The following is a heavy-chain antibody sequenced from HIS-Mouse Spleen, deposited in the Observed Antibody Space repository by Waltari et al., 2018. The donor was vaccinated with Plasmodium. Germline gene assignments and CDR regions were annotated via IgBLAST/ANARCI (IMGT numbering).Heavy chain of an antibody. V-gene: IGHV3-23*01. CDR1: GFTFSSYA. Sequence: EMQLLESGGGFVQPGGSLRLSCAASGFTFSSYAMSWVRQAPGKGLDWVSIISNGGYATCYADSVRGRFTISRDSSKNTLYLQLYSLRAEDTAVYYCVKGSIKIGGRTTHYDFWGQGTLVTVSS. CDR3: VKGSIKIGGRTTHYDF. J-gene: IGHJ4*02. D-gene: IGHD1-26*01. CDR2: ISNGGYAT.